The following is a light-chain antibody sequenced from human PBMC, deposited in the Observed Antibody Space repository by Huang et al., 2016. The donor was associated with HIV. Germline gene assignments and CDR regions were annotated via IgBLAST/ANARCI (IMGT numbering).Light chain of an antibody. CDR1: QSVRDN. J-gene: IGKJ1*01. CDR3: QQYYTWPRT. CDR2: GSS. V-gene: IGKV3-15*01. Sequence: EVLMTQSPATLSESPGGRVTISCWASQSVRDNLAWFQQKPGQAPRLLLQGSSTRATGVPARFSGSGSGTGFTLTITSLQSEDYAVYYCQQYYTWPRTFGQGTRVE.